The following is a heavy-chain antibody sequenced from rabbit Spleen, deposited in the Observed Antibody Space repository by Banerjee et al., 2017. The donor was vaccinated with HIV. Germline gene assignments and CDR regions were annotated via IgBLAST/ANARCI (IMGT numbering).Heavy chain of an antibody. D-gene: IGHD6-1*01. CDR1: GLSFSSSSY. CDR3: AREAGDVYAWSLNL. J-gene: IGHJ4*01. Sequence: QQLEESEGGLVKPGASLTLTCTASGLSFSSSSYMCWVRQAPGKGLEWIACIYAGSSGITYYASWATGRFTISQTSSTTVTLQMTSLTAADTATYFCAREAGDVYAWSLNLWGPGTLVTVS. CDR2: IYAGSSGIT. V-gene: IGHV1S40*01.